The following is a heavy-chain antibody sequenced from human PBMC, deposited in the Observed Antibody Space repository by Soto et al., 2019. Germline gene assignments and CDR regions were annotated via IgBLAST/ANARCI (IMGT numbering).Heavy chain of an antibody. V-gene: IGHV4-39*01. J-gene: IGHJ4*02. Sequence: SETLSLTCTVSGGSISSSSYYWGWIRQPPGKGLEWIGSIYYSGSTYYNPSLKSRVTISVDTSKNQFSLKLSSVTAADTAVYYCARSKWLRFAAYFDYWGQGTLVTVSS. CDR2: IYYSGST. CDR3: ARSKWLRFAAYFDY. CDR1: GGSISSSSYY. D-gene: IGHD5-12*01.